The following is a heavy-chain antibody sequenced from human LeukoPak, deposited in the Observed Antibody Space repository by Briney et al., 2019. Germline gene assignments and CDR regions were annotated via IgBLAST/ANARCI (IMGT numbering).Heavy chain of an antibody. Sequence: SQTLSLTCTVSGGSISSYYWSWIRQPPGKGLEWIGYIYYSGSTNYNPSLKSRVTISVDTSKNQFSLKLSSVTAADTAVYYCARAGANPTILDYWGQGTLVTVSS. CDR2: IYYSGST. V-gene: IGHV4-59*08. J-gene: IGHJ4*02. CDR1: GGSISSYY. D-gene: IGHD2-21*01. CDR3: ARAGANPTILDY.